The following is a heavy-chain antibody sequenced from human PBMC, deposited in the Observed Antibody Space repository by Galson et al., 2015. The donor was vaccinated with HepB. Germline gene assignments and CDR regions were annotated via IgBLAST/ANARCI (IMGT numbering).Heavy chain of an antibody. Sequence: CAISGDSVSSNSAAWNWIRQSPSRGLEWLGRTYYRSKWYNDYAVSVKSRITINQDTSKNQFSLQLNSVTPEDTAVYYCARDQGYSSGDNWFDPWGQGTLVTVSS. CDR3: ARDQGYSSGDNWFDP. CDR2: TYYRSKWYN. V-gene: IGHV6-1*01. D-gene: IGHD6-19*01. J-gene: IGHJ5*02. CDR1: GDSVSSNSAA.